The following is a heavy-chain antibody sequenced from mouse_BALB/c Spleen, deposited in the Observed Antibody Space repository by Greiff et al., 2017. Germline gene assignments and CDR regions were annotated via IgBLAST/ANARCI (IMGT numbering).Heavy chain of an antibody. CDR2: ISSGSSTI. V-gene: IGHV5-17*02. CDR3: ARSPFYDWFAY. CDR1: GFTFSSFG. J-gene: IGHJ3*01. D-gene: IGHD1-1*01. Sequence: DVMLVESGGGLVQPGGSRKLSCAASGFTFSSFGLHWVRQAPEKGLEWVAYISSGSSTIYYADTVKGRFTISRDNPKNTLFLQMTSLRSEDTAMYYCARSPFYDWFAYWGQGTLVTVSA.